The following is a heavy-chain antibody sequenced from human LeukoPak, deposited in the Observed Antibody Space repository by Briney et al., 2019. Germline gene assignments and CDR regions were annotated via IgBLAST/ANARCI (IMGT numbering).Heavy chain of an antibody. Sequence: SETLSLTCTVSGYSISSGYYWGWIRQPPGKGLEWIGSGYHIGSTYFNPSLRSRVTILIDIFKNQFSLKMSSVTAADTAIYYCARGERPSGWSLGYWGQGTLVTVSS. CDR3: ARGERPSGWSLGY. D-gene: IGHD6-19*01. CDR1: GYSISSGYY. CDR2: GYHIGST. J-gene: IGHJ4*02. V-gene: IGHV4-38-2*02.